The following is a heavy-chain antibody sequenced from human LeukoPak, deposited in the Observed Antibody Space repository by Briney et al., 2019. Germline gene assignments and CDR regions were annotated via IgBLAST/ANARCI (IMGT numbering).Heavy chain of an antibody. CDR1: GGSISSYY. V-gene: IGHV4-59*01. CDR3: AREDSGSYYNYYYFYMDV. D-gene: IGHD3-10*01. CDR2: IYYSGST. J-gene: IGHJ6*03. Sequence: SETLSLTCTVSGGSISSYYWSWIRQPPGKGLEWIGYIYYSGSTNYNPSLKSRVTISVDTSKNQFSLKLSSVTAADTAVYYCAREDSGSYYNYYYFYMDVWGKGTTVTISS.